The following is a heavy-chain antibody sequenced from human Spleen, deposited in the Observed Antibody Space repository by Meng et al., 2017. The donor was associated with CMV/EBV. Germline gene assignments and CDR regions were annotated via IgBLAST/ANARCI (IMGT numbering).Heavy chain of an antibody. CDR2: IIPIFGTA. CDR1: GGTFSSYA. J-gene: IGHJ4*02. CDR3: ATSFWSGYYLFDY. V-gene: IGHV1-69*05. D-gene: IGHD3-3*01. Sequence: KASGGTFSSYAISWVRQAPGQGLEWMGGIIPIFGTANYAQKFQGRVTITTDESTSTAYMELSSLRSEDTAVYYCATSFWSGYYLFDYWGQGTLVTVSS.